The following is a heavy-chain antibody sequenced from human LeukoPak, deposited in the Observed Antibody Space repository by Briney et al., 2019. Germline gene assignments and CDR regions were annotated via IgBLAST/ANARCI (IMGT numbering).Heavy chain of an antibody. CDR1: GYTFTSYG. Sequence: ASVKVSCKASGYTFTSYGISWVRQAPGQGLEWMGGIIPIFGTANYAQKLQGRVTMTTDTSTSTAYMELRSLRSDDTAVYYCARQRPNDWSYDYWGQGTLVTVSS. CDR3: ARQRPNDWSYDY. J-gene: IGHJ4*02. CDR2: IIPIFGTA. V-gene: IGHV1-18*01. D-gene: IGHD3-9*01.